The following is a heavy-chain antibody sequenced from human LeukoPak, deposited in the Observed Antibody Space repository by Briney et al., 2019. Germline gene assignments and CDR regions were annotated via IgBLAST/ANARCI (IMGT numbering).Heavy chain of an antibody. CDR3: ARQCYYYDSNESCDY. V-gene: IGHV3-21*01. D-gene: IGHD3-22*01. CDR1: GFTFSTYR. CDR2: ISSGSGYI. J-gene: IGHJ4*02. Sequence: GGALILSCLSSGFTFSTYRMDWVRQAPGKGVEWVSSISSGSGYIYYADSVKGRFSISRDNAKNSLYLQMNSLRAEDTAVYYCARQCYYYDSNESCDYWGQGTLVTVSS.